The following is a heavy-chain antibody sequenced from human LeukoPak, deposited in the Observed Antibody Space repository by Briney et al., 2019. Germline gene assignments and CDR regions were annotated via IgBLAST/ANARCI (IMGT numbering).Heavy chain of an antibody. V-gene: IGHV1-8*01. D-gene: IGHD6-19*01. Sequence: ASVKISCKASGYTFTNYDINWVRQAAGQGLEWMGWMNPNSGHTGYAQKFQGRVTMTRITSINTAYMELSSLRSEDTAVYYCARGSDRSGWSSRAIDYWGQGTLVTVSS. CDR2: MNPNSGHT. J-gene: IGHJ4*02. CDR3: ARGSDRSGWSSRAIDY. CDR1: GYTFTNYD.